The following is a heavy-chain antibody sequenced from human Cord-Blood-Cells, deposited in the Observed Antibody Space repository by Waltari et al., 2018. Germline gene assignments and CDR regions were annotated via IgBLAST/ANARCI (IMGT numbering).Heavy chain of an antibody. V-gene: IGHV3-13*01. CDR3: ARGSSNDY. CDR2: IGTACDT. Sequence: EVQLVESGGGLVQPGGSLRHSCEDSGFTFSSYDMHWVRHATGKGLEWVSAIGTACDTYYPCSVKGRFTISRENAKNSLYLQMNSLRAGYTAVYYCARGSSNDYWGQGTLVTVSS. CDR1: GFTFSSYD. J-gene: IGHJ4*02. D-gene: IGHD6-19*01.